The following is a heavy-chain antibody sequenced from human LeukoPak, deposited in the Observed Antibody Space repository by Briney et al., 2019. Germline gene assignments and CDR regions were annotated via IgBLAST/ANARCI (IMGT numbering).Heavy chain of an antibody. Sequence: GGSLRLSCAASGFTFSSYWMSWVRQAPGKGPEWVANIKQDGGEKYYVDSVKGRFTISRDNAKNSLYLQMNSLRAEDTAVYYCARDAFSRISVFGVVSDAFDIWGQGTLVTVSS. J-gene: IGHJ3*02. V-gene: IGHV3-7*01. D-gene: IGHD3-3*01. CDR2: IKQDGGEK. CDR1: GFTFSSYW. CDR3: ARDAFSRISVFGVVSDAFDI.